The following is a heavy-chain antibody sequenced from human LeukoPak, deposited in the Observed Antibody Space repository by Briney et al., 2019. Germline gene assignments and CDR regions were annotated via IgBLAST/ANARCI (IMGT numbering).Heavy chain of an antibody. V-gene: IGHV3-21*01. D-gene: IGHD5-12*01. Sequence: GESLRLSYAASGFTFSSYSMNWVRQAPGKGLEWVSSISSSSTYIYYADSVKGRFTVSRDNAKNSLYLQMNSLRAEDTAVYYCARAGGGGYRDYFDYWGQGTLVTVSS. J-gene: IGHJ4*02. CDR1: GFTFSSYS. CDR2: ISSSSTYI. CDR3: ARAGGGGYRDYFDY.